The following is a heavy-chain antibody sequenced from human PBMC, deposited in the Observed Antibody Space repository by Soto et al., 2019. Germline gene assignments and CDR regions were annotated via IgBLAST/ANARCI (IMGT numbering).Heavy chain of an antibody. CDR2: IWYDGSET. V-gene: IGHV3-33*01. D-gene: IGHD1-1*01. CDR3: ARQSLGNIRLRGFDY. J-gene: IGHJ4*02. CDR1: GFSFSDYG. Sequence: QVQVMESGGGVVQPGRSLRLSCAASGFSFSDYGMHWVRQAPGKGLEWVAVIWYDGSETYYADSVKGRFTISRDNSKNTLYLQMNSMRVEDTALYYCARQSLGNIRLRGFDYWGQGALVTVSS.